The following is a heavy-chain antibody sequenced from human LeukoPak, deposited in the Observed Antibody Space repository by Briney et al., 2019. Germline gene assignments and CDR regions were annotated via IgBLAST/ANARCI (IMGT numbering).Heavy chain of an antibody. Sequence: KASETLSLTCTVSGGSISSGSYYWSWIRQPAGKGLEWIGRIYTSGSTNYNPSLKSRVTISVDTSKHQFSLKLSSVTAADTAVYYCARGGEDRLRWYVFDCWGQGALVTVSS. V-gene: IGHV4-61*02. CDR2: IYTSGST. J-gene: IGHJ4*02. D-gene: IGHD4-23*01. CDR3: ARGGEDRLRWYVFDC. CDR1: GGSISSGSYY.